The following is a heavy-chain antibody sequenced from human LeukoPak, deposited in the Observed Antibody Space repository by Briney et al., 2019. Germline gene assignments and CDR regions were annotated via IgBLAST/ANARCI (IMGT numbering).Heavy chain of an antibody. CDR3: ARDEDDYGDYYAYY. D-gene: IGHD4-17*01. CDR1: GDSISSSSSY. V-gene: IGHV4-39*02. Sequence: SETLSLTCSVSGDSISSSSSYWGWIRQPPGKGLEWIGSIYYSGSTYYNKSLKSRVTISVDTSKNQFSLKLTSVTAADTAVYYCARDEDDYGDYYAYYWGQGTLVTVSS. CDR2: IYYSGST. J-gene: IGHJ4*02.